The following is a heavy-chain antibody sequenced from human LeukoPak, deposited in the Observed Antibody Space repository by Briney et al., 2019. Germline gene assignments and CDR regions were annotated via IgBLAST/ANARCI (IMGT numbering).Heavy chain of an antibody. CDR1: GYTLTELS. V-gene: IGHV1-24*01. CDR3: ATVGRSVAGPVDY. Sequence: ASVNVSCKVSGYTLTELSMHWVRQAPGKGLEWMGGFDPEDGETIYAQKFQGRVTMTEDTSTDTAYMELSSLRSEDTAVYYCATVGRSVAGPVDYWGQGTLVTVSS. J-gene: IGHJ4*02. CDR2: FDPEDGET. D-gene: IGHD6-19*01.